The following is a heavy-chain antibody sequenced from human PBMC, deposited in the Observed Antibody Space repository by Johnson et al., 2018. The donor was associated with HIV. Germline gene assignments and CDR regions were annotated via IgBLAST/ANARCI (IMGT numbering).Heavy chain of an antibody. CDR1: GFSFDDYA. V-gene: IGHV3-9*01. Sequence: QLVESGGGLVQPGGSLRLSCAASGFSFDDYAMHWVRQAPGKGLEWVSGISWNSGNIAYADSVKGRFTISRDNAKNSLYLQMNSLRVEDTALYYCAKDHSGYDSVTAAFDIWGQGTMVTVSS. CDR2: ISWNSGNI. D-gene: IGHD5-12*01. CDR3: AKDHSGYDSVTAAFDI. J-gene: IGHJ3*02.